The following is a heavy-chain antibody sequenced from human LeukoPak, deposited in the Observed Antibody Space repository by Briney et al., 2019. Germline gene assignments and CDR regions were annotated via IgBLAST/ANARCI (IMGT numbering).Heavy chain of an antibody. CDR3: ASRAYTYGLLD. D-gene: IGHD5-18*01. CDR1: GDSISSSNYY. CDR2: IYYSGNT. J-gene: IGHJ4*02. V-gene: IGHV4-39*01. Sequence: SETLSLTCTVSGDSISSSNYYWGWIRQPPGKGLEWIGSIYYSGNTYYNASLKSRVTISVDTSKKQFSLTLTSVTAADTAVFYCASRAYTYGLLDWGQGTLVSVSS.